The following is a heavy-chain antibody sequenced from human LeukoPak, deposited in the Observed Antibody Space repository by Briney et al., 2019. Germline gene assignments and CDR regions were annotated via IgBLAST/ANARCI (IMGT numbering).Heavy chain of an antibody. CDR3: ARDRYSSGWEAFDI. J-gene: IGHJ3*02. D-gene: IGHD6-19*01. V-gene: IGHV1-18*01. CDR2: ISAYNGNS. Sequence: ASVKVSCKASGYTFTSYGISWVRQAPGQGLEWMGWISAYNGNSNYAQKFQGRVTMTTDTSTSTGYMELRSLRSDDTAVYYCARDRYSSGWEAFDIWGQGTMVTVSS. CDR1: GYTFTSYG.